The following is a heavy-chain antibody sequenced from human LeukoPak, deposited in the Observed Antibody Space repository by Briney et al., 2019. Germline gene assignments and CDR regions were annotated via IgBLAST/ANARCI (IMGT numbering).Heavy chain of an antibody. CDR3: AKDRARARTHFFFDY. D-gene: IGHD1-7*01. CDR1: GFTFSSYG. Sequence: GGSLRLSCAASGFTFSSYGMHWVRQAPGKGLEWVAVISYDGSNKYYADSVKGRFTISRDNSKNTLYLQMNSLRAEDTAVYYCAKDRARARTHFFFDYWGQGTLVTVSS. J-gene: IGHJ4*02. CDR2: ISYDGSNK. V-gene: IGHV3-30*18.